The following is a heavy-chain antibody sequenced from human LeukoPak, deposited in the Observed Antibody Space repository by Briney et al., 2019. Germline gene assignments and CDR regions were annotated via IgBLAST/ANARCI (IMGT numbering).Heavy chain of an antibody. D-gene: IGHD2-2*01. CDR3: ARDQAAIPPDY. CDR1: GFTFSSYS. V-gene: IGHV3-48*04. Sequence: GGSLRLSCAASGFTFSSYSMNWVRQAPGKGLEWVSYISSSSSTIYYADSVKGRFTISRDNAKNSLYLQMNSLRAEDTAVYYCARDQAAIPPDYWGQGTLVTVSS. J-gene: IGHJ4*02. CDR2: ISSSSSTI.